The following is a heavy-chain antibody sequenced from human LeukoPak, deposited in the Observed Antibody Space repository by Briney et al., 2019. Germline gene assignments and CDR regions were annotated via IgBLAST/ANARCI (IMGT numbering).Heavy chain of an antibody. J-gene: IGHJ4*02. Sequence: GRSLRLSCAASGLTFSSYGMHWVRQAPGKGLEWVAVIWYDGSNKYYADSVKGRFTISRDNSKNTLYLQMNSLRAEDTAVYYCARESGGFDYWGQGTLVTVSS. CDR3: ARESGGFDY. D-gene: IGHD3-10*01. CDR1: GLTFSSYG. V-gene: IGHV3-33*01. CDR2: IWYDGSNK.